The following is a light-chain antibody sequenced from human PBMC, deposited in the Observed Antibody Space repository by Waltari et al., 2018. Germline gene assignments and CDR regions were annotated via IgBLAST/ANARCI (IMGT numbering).Light chain of an antibody. J-gene: IGKJ5*01. V-gene: IGKV1-9*01. CDR3: QQLNSYSIT. CDR1: QGISSY. Sequence: IQLTQSPSSLSASVGDRVTITCRASQGISSYLAWYQQKPEKAPKLLIYAASTLQSGVPSRFSGSGSGIDFTLTISSLQPEDFATYYCQQLNSYSITFGQGTRLEIK. CDR2: AAS.